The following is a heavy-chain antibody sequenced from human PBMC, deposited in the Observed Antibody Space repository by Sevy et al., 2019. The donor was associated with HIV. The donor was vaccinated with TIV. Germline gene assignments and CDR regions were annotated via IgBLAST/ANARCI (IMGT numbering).Heavy chain of an antibody. D-gene: IGHD3-22*01. CDR2: ISGTGGSGDKT. CDR1: GFMFSNYA. J-gene: IGHJ4*02. CDR3: ATNYDSSGYFDY. Sequence: GGSLRLSCAASGFMFSNYAMNWVRQAPGKGLEWVAGISGTGGSGDKTNYADSVKGRFTISRDDSKNSLYLQLNSLRAEDTAIYYCATNYDSSGYFDYWGQGTLVTVSS. V-gene: IGHV3-23*01.